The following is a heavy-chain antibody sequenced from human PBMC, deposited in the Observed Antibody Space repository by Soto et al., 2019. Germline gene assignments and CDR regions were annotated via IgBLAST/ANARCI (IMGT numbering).Heavy chain of an antibody. CDR1: GYSFTSYW. CDR2: IYPGDSDT. D-gene: IGHD2-2*01. V-gene: IGHV5-51*01. J-gene: IGHJ6*03. Sequence: GESLKISCKGSGYSFTSYWIGWVRQMPGKGLEWMGIIYPGDSDTRYSPSFQGQVTISADKSISTAYLQWSSLKASDTAMYYCARQYCSSTSCRTSLYYYYYMYVWGKGTTVTVSS. CDR3: ARQYCSSTSCRTSLYYYYYMYV.